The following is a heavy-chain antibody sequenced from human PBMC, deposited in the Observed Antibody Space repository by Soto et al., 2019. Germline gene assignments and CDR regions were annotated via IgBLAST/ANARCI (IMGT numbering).Heavy chain of an antibody. CDR1: GGTFSSYA. Sequence: QVQLVQSGAEVKKPGSSVKVSCKASGGTFSSYAISWVRQAPGQGLEWMGGSIPIFGTANYAQKFQGRVEIAADDCTSTAYMERSSLSSEATAVYYCARIVQLFETDNWFDPWGQGTLVTVSS. J-gene: IGHJ5*02. CDR2: SIPIFGTA. V-gene: IGHV1-69*12. CDR3: ARIVQLFETDNWFDP. D-gene: IGHD2-21*01.